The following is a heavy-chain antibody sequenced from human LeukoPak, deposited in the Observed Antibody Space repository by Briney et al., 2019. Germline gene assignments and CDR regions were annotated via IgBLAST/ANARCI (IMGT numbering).Heavy chain of an antibody. CDR3: ARVRLDSSGYYYVGYFDY. CDR1: GYTFTSYD. V-gene: IGHV1-8*01. CDR2: MNPNSGNT. D-gene: IGHD3-22*01. Sequence: ASVKVSCKASGYTFTSYDINWVRQATGQGLEWMGWMNPNSGNTGYAQKFQGRVTMTRNTSISTAYMELSSLRSEDTAVYYCARVRLDSSGYYYVGYFDYWGQGTLVTVSS. J-gene: IGHJ4*02.